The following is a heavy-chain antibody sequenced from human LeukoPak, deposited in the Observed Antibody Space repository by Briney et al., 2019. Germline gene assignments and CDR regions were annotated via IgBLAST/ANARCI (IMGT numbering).Heavy chain of an antibody. CDR2: IWYDGSNK. J-gene: IGHJ3*02. Sequence: GGSLRLSCAASGFTFSSYGMHWVRQAPGKGLEWVAVIWYDGSNKYYADSVKGRFTISRDNSKNTLYLQMNSLRAEDTAVYYCARLAYCGGDCYSYAFDIWGQGTMVTVSS. V-gene: IGHV3-33*01. D-gene: IGHD2-21*02. CDR1: GFTFSSYG. CDR3: ARLAYCGGDCYSYAFDI.